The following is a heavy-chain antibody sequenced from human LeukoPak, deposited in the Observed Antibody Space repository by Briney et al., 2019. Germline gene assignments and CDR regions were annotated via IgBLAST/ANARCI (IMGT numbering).Heavy chain of an antibody. Sequence: TGGSLRLSCAASGFTFSSYAMSWVRQAPGKGLEWVSAISGSGGSAYYADSGKGRFTISRDNSKNTLYLQMNSLRAEDTAVYYCANTPAGIAVAGTPGYFDYWGQGTLVTVSS. D-gene: IGHD6-19*01. CDR3: ANTPAGIAVAGTPGYFDY. CDR1: GFTFSSYA. CDR2: ISGSGGSA. V-gene: IGHV3-23*01. J-gene: IGHJ4*02.